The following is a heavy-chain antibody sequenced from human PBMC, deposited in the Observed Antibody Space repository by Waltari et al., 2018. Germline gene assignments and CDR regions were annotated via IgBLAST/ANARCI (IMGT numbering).Heavy chain of an antibody. CDR1: GGSISSSSYY. D-gene: IGHD3-10*01. J-gene: IGHJ4*02. Sequence: QLQLQELGPGLVKPSETLSLTCTVSGGSISSSSYYWGWIRQPPGKGLEWIGSIYYSGSTYYNPSLKSRGTISVDTSKNQFSLKLSSVTAADTAVYYCARDMVQGVSILFDYWGQGTLVTVSS. V-gene: IGHV4-39*07. CDR3: ARDMVQGVSILFDY. CDR2: IYYSGST.